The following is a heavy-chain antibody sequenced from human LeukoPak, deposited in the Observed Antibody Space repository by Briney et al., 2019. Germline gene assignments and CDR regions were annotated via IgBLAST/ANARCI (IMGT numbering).Heavy chain of an antibody. J-gene: IGHJ6*03. D-gene: IGHD3-22*01. CDR3: ARLYSRFYYYYMDV. Sequence: SETLSLTCTVSSGSISTSNYYWGWVRQPPGKALEWIGNIFYSGSTYYNPSLKSRVTISVDTSKSQFSLKLSSVTAADTAVYYCARLYSRFYYYYMDVWGKGTTVTVSS. V-gene: IGHV4-39*07. CDR2: IFYSGST. CDR1: SGSISTSNYY.